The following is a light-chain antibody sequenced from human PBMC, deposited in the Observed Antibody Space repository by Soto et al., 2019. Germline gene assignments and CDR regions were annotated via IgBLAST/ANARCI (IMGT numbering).Light chain of an antibody. J-gene: IGLJ1*01. CDR3: SSYTNTSTLV. CDR1: ASDLGAYKY. V-gene: IGLV2-14*03. CDR2: EVS. Sequence: QSALTQPASVSGSPGQSITISCTGTASDLGAYKYVSWYQQHPDKAPKLILYEVSRRPSGVSNRFSGSKSGNTASLTISGLLAEDEADYSCSSYTNTSTLVFGTWTKLTVL.